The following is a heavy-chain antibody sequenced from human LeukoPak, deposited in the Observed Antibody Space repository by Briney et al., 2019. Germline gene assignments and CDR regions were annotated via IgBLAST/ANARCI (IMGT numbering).Heavy chain of an antibody. CDR3: AREAGDYGDLDY. V-gene: IGHV1-3*01. Sequence: ASVKVSCKASGYTLTSYAMHWVRQAPGQRLEWMGWINAGNGNTKYSQKFQGRVTITRDTSASTAYMELSSLRSEDTAVYYCAREAGDYGDLDYWGQGTLVTVSS. CDR1: GYTLTSYA. J-gene: IGHJ4*02. D-gene: IGHD4-17*01. CDR2: INAGNGNT.